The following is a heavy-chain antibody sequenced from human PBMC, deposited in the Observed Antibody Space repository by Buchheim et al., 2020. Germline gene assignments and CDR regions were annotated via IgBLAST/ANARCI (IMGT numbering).Heavy chain of an antibody. D-gene: IGHD3-10*01. V-gene: IGHV3-48*03. CDR1: GFTFSGYE. CDR3: ATDPHYPSGSY. CDR2: ISVSGGST. J-gene: IGHJ1*01. Sequence: EVFLVESGGGLVQPGGSLRLSCAASGFTFSGYEMNWVRQAPGKGLECIAYISVSGGSTYYVDSVRGRFTISRDNAKNSLYLQMNSLRVEDTAVYYCATDPHYPSGSYWGRGTL.